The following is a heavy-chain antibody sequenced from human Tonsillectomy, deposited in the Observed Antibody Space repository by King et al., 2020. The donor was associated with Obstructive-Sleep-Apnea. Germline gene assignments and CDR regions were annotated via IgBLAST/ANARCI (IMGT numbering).Heavy chain of an antibody. CDR3: VKDVNFLSSSCDY. V-gene: IGHV3-23*04. CDR1: GFTFSSYA. CDR2: ISGSGGST. J-gene: IGHJ4*02. Sequence: VQLVESGGGLVQPGGSLRLSCAASGFTFSSYAMSWVRQAPGKGLEWVSAISGSGGSTYYADSVKGRFTISRDNSKNTLYLQMNSPRADDTAVYYCVKDVNFLSSSCDYWGQGTLVTVSS. D-gene: IGHD6-13*01.